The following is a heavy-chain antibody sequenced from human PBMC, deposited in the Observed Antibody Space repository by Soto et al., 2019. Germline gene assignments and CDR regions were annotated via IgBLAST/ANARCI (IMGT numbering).Heavy chain of an antibody. CDR1: GFTFKNFV. D-gene: IGHD2-21*01. V-gene: IGHV3-23*01. CDR2: IRASGEQT. J-gene: IGHJ4*02. Sequence: EVQLLESGGGLVQPGGSLRVSCATSGFTFKNFVMSWVRQAPGKGLEWVAAIRASGEQTFYADSVKGRFTISRDTSNNMLFLLMNSLRDDDTALYFCAQDRGWGVVSPSHDSWGQGTLVTVSS. CDR3: AQDRGWGVVSPSHDS.